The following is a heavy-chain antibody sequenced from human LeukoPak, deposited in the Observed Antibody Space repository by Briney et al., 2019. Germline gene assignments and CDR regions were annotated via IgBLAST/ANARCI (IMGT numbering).Heavy chain of an antibody. D-gene: IGHD6-13*01. CDR2: ISANSGKT. CDR1: GYNFATYG. Sequence: VASVKVSCKASGYNFATYGFCWVRQAPGPGLEWMGWISANSGKTTYAQKFQGRVTMTTDTSTTTAYMELRTLRPDDTAVYYCAKVAGDRMDYWGQGTLVTVSS. CDR3: AKVAGDRMDY. V-gene: IGHV1-18*01. J-gene: IGHJ4*02.